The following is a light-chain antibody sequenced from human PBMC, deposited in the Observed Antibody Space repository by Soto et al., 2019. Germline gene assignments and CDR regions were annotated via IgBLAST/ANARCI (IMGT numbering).Light chain of an antibody. J-gene: IGKJ1*01. CDR1: QSISSW. V-gene: IGKV1-5*01. CDR2: DAS. Sequence: DIPLTQSPSTLSASVGDRVHIXCRAHQSISSWLAWYQQKPGKAPKLLIYDASSLESGVPSRFSGSGSGTDFTLTISSLQPENFATYYCQQGYSTPRTFGQGTKVDIK. CDR3: QQGYSTPRT.